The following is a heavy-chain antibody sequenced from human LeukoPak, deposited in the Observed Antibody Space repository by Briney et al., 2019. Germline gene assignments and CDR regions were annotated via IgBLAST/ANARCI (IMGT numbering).Heavy chain of an antibody. CDR2: IYISGSGST. D-gene: IGHD3-10*01. J-gene: IGHJ3*02. Sequence: ASETLSLTCTVSGGSISSYYWSWIRQPAGKGLEWIGRIYISGSGSTNYNPSLKSRVTMSVDTSKNQFSLKLSSVTAADTAVYYCARLIWFGSASDIWGQGTMVTVSS. CDR1: GGSISSYY. V-gene: IGHV4-4*07. CDR3: ARLIWFGSASDI.